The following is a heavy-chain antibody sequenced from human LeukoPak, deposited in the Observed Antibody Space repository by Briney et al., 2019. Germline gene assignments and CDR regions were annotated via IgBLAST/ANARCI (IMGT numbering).Heavy chain of an antibody. CDR1: AGSINSYY. D-gene: IGHD2-15*01. J-gene: IGHJ4*02. Sequence: PSEALSLTCTVSAGSINSYYWGWVRQPAGKGLEWIGRIYTTGTTNYSPSLKSRLTMSVYTSKNQFSLTLRSVTAADTAVYYYGTKGYTASYYFFDYWSQGTLVTVSS. V-gene: IGHV4-4*07. CDR3: GTKGYTASYYFFDY. CDR2: IYTTGTT.